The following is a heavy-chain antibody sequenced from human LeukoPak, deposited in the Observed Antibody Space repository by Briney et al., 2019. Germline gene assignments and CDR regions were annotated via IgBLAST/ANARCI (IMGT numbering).Heavy chain of an antibody. J-gene: IGHJ4*02. CDR2: IKSKTDGGTT. Sequence: GGSLRLSCAASGFTFSTYVMSWVRQAPGKGLEWVGRIKSKTDGGTTDYAAPVKGRFTISRDDSKNTLYLQMNRLRTEDTAVYYCSTGPTRISMIRGVVITDYWGQGTLVTVSS. CDR3: STGPTRISMIRGVVITDY. D-gene: IGHD3-10*01. CDR1: GFTFSTYV. V-gene: IGHV3-15*01.